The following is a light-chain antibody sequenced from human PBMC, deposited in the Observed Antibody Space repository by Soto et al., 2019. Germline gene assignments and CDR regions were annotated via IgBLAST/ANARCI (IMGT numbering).Light chain of an antibody. CDR1: QTISSW. CDR2: KAS. J-gene: IGKJ1*01. CDR3: QHYNSYSEA. Sequence: IPVTPSPSTLSGSVGDRVTITCRASQTISSWLAWYQQKPGKAPKLLIYKASTLKSGVPSRFSGSGSGTEFTLTISSLQPDDFATYYCQHYNSYSEAFGQGTKVDIK. V-gene: IGKV1-5*03.